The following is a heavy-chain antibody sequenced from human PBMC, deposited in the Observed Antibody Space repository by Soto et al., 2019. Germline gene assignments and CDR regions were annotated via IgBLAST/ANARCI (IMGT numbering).Heavy chain of an antibody. V-gene: IGHV4-34*01. J-gene: IGHJ6*02. D-gene: IGHD3-10*01. CDR2: INHSGST. CDR3: ARSTMVRGAIIVYYYGMDV. CDR1: GGSFSGYY. Sequence: PSETLSLTCAVYGGSFSGYYWSWIRQPPGKGLEWIGEINHSGSTNYNPSLKSRVTISVDTSKNQFSLKLSSVTAADTAVYYCARSTMVRGAIIVYYYGMDVWGQGTTVT.